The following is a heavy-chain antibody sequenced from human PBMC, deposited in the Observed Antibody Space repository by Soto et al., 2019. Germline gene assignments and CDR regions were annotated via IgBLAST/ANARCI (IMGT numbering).Heavy chain of an antibody. V-gene: IGHV3-23*01. Sequence: GGSLRLSCAASGFTFSSYAMSWVRQAPGKGLEWVSAISGSGGSTYYADSVKGRFTISRDNSKNTLYLQMNSLRAEDTAVYYCAKVGHRGVHDYYYYGMDVWGQGTTVTVSS. CDR2: ISGSGGST. D-gene: IGHD3-10*01. CDR3: AKVGHRGVHDYYYYGMDV. J-gene: IGHJ6*02. CDR1: GFTFSSYA.